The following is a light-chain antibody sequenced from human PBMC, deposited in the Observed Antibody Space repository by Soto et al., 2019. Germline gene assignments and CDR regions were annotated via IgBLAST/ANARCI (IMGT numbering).Light chain of an antibody. CDR3: RSYTSSSTRV. J-gene: IGLJ3*02. CDR2: EVS. Sequence: QSALTQPASVSGSPGQSITISCTGTSSDVGGYNYVSWSQQHPGKAPKLMIYEVSNRPSGVSNRFSGSKSGNTASLSISGLQAEDEADYYCRSYTSSSTRVLGGATKRTVL. CDR1: SSDVGGYNY. V-gene: IGLV2-14*01.